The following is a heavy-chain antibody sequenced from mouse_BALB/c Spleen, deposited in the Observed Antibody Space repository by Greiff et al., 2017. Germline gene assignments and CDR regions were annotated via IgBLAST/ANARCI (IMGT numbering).Heavy chain of an antibody. Sequence: EVKLMESGPELVKPGASVKISCKASGYSFTGYYMHWVKQSHVKSLERIGRINPYNGATSYNQNFKDKASLTVDKSSSTAYMELHSLTSEDSAVYYCARGGHIYYGYDIDYWGQGTTLTVSS. V-gene: IGHV1-31*01. CDR3: ARGGHIYYGYDIDY. CDR2: INPYNGAT. CDR1: GYSFTGYY. D-gene: IGHD2-2*01. J-gene: IGHJ2*01.